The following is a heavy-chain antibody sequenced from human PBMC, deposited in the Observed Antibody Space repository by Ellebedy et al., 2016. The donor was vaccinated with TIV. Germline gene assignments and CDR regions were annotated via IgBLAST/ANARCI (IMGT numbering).Heavy chain of an antibody. Sequence: GGSLRLXXAASKFTFSRYSMNWVRQAPGKGLEWVSSISSSSTYIYYADSVKGRFTISRDSTKNSLYLQMNSLRAEDTAVYYCAGPMVGVAGEIDYWGQGTLVTVSS. CDR3: AGPMVGVAGEIDY. J-gene: IGHJ4*02. D-gene: IGHD6-19*01. CDR2: ISSSSTYI. V-gene: IGHV3-21*06. CDR1: KFTFSRYS.